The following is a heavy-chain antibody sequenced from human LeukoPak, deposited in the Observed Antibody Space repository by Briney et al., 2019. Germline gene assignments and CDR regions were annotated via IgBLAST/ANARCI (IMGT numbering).Heavy chain of an antibody. CDR3: ARAGCSSTGCYVWGNWFDP. D-gene: IGHD2-2*01. CDR1: GFTFSSYA. J-gene: IGHJ5*02. CDR2: ISYDGSNK. V-gene: IGHV3-30*04. Sequence: GRSLRLSCAASGFTFSSYAMHWVRQAPGKGLEWVAVISYDGSNKYYADSVKGRFTISRDNSKNTLYLQMNSLRAEDTAVYYCARAGCSSTGCYVWGNWFDPWGQGTLVTVSS.